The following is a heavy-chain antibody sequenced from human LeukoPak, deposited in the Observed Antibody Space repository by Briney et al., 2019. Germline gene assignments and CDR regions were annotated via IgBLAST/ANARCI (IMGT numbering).Heavy chain of an antibody. CDR1: GYTFTGYY. V-gene: IGHV1-2*02. D-gene: IGHD3-22*01. Sequence: ASVKVSCKASGYTFTGYYMHWVRQAPGQGLEWMGWINPNSGGTNYAQKFQGRVTMTRDTSISTAYMELSRLRSDDTAVYYCAREGVGYYDSSGYYYFQHWGQGTLVTVSS. CDR3: AREGVGYYDSSGYYYFQH. CDR2: INPNSGGT. J-gene: IGHJ1*01.